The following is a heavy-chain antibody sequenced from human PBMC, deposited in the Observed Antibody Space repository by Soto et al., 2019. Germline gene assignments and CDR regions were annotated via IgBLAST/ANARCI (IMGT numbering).Heavy chain of an antibody. Sequence: SKTLSRTCTVSGGSISTKYWSWIRQPPGKGLEWIGYIYYSGSTSYNPSLKSRVTISVDTPKNQFSLKLRSVTAADTAVYYCASDRSSGLDQGYGMDVWGQVTTVTVSS. CDR3: ASDRSSGLDQGYGMDV. J-gene: IGHJ6*02. V-gene: IGHV4-59*01. CDR1: GGSISTKY. CDR2: IYYSGST. D-gene: IGHD6-19*01.